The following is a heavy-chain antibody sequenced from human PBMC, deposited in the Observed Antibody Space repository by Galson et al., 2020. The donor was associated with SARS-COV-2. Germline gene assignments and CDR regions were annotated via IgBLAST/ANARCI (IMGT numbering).Heavy chain of an antibody. Sequence: GGSLRLSCAASGFTFNSYAMSWVRQAPGKGLEWVSAISGSGGSTYYADSVKGRFTISRDNSKNTLYLQMNSLRAEDTAVYYCAKRHAYDSSGYYNWGQGTLVTVSS. V-gene: IGHV3-23*01. CDR1: GFTFNSYA. J-gene: IGHJ4*02. CDR2: ISGSGGST. CDR3: AKRHAYDSSGYYN. D-gene: IGHD3-22*01.